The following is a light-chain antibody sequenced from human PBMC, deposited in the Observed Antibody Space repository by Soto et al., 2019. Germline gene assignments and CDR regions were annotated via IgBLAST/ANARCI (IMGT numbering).Light chain of an antibody. J-gene: IGLJ1*01. Sequence: QSALTQPASVSGSPGQSITISCTGTSSDTAGYNYVSWYQQHPGKAPKLMIYEVSNRPPGVSNRFSGSQSGNTASLTISGLQAEDEDNYYCSSYTTSNTPLYVFGTGTKLTVL. V-gene: IGLV2-14*01. CDR3: SSYTTSNTPLYV. CDR2: EVS. CDR1: SSDTAGYNY.